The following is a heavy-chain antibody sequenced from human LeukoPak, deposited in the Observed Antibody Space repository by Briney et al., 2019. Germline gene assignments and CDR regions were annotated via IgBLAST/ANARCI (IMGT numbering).Heavy chain of an antibody. CDR1: GFTFSSYA. Sequence: SGGSLRLSCAASGFTFSSYAMHWVRQAPGKGLEWVAVISYDGSNKYYADSVKGRFTISRDNSKNTLYLQMNSLRAEDTAVYYCAKEIGHPVEGDYWGQGTLVTVSS. V-gene: IGHV3-30-3*01. CDR3: AKEIGHPVEGDY. J-gene: IGHJ4*02. CDR2: ISYDGSNK. D-gene: IGHD3/OR15-3a*01.